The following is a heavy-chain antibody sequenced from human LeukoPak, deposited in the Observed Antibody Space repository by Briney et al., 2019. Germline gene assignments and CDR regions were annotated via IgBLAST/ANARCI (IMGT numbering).Heavy chain of an antibody. V-gene: IGHV1-46*01. CDR2: INPSGGST. CDR3: ARALHGYLYYFDY. Sequence: ASVKVSCKASGNTFTSYYMHWVRQAPGQGLEWMGIINPSGGSTSYSQKFQGRVTMTRDMSTSTVYMELSSLRSEDTAVYYCARALHGYLYYFDYWGQGTLVTVSS. J-gene: IGHJ4*02. D-gene: IGHD5-18*01. CDR1: GNTFTSYY.